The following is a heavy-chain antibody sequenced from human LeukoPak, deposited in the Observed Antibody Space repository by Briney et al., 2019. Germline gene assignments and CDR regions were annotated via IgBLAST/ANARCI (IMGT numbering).Heavy chain of an antibody. D-gene: IGHD3-10*01. CDR3: AKDEMDGSGSYYNLDY. V-gene: IGHV3-43D*04. Sequence: PGGSLRLSCAASGFTFDDYAMHWVRQAPGKGLEWVSLISWDGGSTYYADSVKGRFTIFRDNSKNSLYLQMNSLRAEDTALYYCAKDEMDGSGSYYNLDYWGQGTLVTVSS. J-gene: IGHJ4*02. CDR2: ISWDGGST. CDR1: GFTFDDYA.